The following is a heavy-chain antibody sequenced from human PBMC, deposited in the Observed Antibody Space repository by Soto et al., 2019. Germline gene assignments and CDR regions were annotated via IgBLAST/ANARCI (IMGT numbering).Heavy chain of an antibody. D-gene: IGHD2-2*01. CDR2: IYSDGNNK. CDR1: GFRFSKYG. V-gene: IGHV3-33*06. J-gene: IGHJ4*02. Sequence: QGQLVESGGGVFQPGRSLRLSCAASGFRFSKYGMHWIRQAPGKGLEWVAVIYSDGNNKYYADSVKGRFTISRDNYKNTLYLQMNSLTGEDTAVYYFANGWGSSIRCSSFDYWCQGTMVTVPS. CDR3: ANGWGSSIRCSSFDY.